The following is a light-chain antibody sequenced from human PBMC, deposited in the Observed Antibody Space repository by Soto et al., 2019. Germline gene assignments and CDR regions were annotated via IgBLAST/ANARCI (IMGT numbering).Light chain of an antibody. J-gene: IGKJ4*01. CDR2: DAS. CDR3: QQLNSFS. V-gene: IGKV1-5*01. CDR1: QPISTW. Sequence: DIQMTQSPSTLSASVGDRVTITCRASQPISTWLTWYQQKPGKAPKVLIFDASRLESGVPSRFSGSGSGTDFTLTITSLLPDDSATYYCQQLNSFSFGGGTKVEI.